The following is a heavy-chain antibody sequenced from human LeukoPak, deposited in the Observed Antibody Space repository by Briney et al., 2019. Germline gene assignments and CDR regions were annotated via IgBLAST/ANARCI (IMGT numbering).Heavy chain of an antibody. CDR3: ARAQLSGHYYYYGMDG. CDR1: GFTFSSYG. J-gene: IGHJ6*02. V-gene: IGHV3-33*01. D-gene: IGHD5-24*01. CDR2: IWYDGSNK. Sequence: GGSLRLSCAASGFTFSSYGMHWVRQAPGKGLEWVAVIWYDGSNKYYADSVKGRFTISRDNSKNTLYLQMNSLRAEDTAVYYCARAQLSGHYYYYGMDGWGQGTTVTVSS.